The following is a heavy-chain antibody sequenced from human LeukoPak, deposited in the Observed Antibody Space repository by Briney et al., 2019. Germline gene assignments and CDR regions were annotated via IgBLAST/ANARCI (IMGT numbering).Heavy chain of an antibody. CDR2: IYYSGTT. CDR1: GGSFSTYS. J-gene: IGHJ4*02. V-gene: IGHV4-59*08. Sequence: SETLSLTCAVYGGSFSTYSWSWIRQPPGKGLEWIGYIYYSGTTNYNSSLKSRVTISVDTSKNQFSLKLSSVTAADTAVYYCARLDSSGYYVDYWGQGTLVTVSS. D-gene: IGHD3-22*01. CDR3: ARLDSSGYYVDY.